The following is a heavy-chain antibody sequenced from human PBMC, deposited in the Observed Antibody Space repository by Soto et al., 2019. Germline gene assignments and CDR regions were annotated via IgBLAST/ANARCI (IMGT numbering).Heavy chain of an antibody. CDR1: GFTFSSYA. CDR2: ISAGGDST. CDR3: AKDHGYAGGWHTPYYFDS. D-gene: IGHD6-19*01. V-gene: IGHV3-23*01. J-gene: IGHJ4*02. Sequence: EVQLLESGGGLKQPGVSLRLCCAASGFTFSSYAMSWVRQAPWKGLEWVSSISAGGDSTYYAGAVKGRFTITKDNSKNTLYLQMNSLRAADTAVYYCAKDHGYAGGWHTPYYFDSWGQGTLVTVSS.